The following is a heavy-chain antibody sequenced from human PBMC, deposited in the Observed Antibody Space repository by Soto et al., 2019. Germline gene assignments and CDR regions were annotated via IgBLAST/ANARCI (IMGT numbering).Heavy chain of an antibody. D-gene: IGHD3-3*01. J-gene: IGHJ6*02. CDR1: GFTFSSYA. CDR2: ISYDGSNK. CDR3: ASLPYRFLEWLSTLSHYYGMDV. V-gene: IGHV3-30-3*01. Sequence: GGSLRLSCAASGFTFSSYAMHWVRQAPGKGLEWVAVISYDGSNKYYADSVKGRFTISRDNSKNTLYLQMNSLRAEDTAVYYCASLPYRFLEWLSTLSHYYGMDVWGQGPTVTVSS.